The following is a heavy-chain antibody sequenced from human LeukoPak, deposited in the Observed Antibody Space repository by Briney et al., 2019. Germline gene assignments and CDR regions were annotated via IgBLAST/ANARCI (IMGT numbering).Heavy chain of an antibody. J-gene: IGHJ5*02. CDR2: VSHSGSS. CDR1: GGLSRGFF. CDR3: ARGIFYGGRNQYIWLDL. D-gene: IGHD4-23*01. V-gene: IGHV4-34*01. Sequence: PSETLSLTCAVYGGLSRGFFWSWIRQAPGKGLEWIGEVSHSGSSNYNPSLKRRLNISLDTSKSQFSLRLTSVTAADTAVYYCARGIFYGGRNQYIWLDLWGQGTLVTVSS.